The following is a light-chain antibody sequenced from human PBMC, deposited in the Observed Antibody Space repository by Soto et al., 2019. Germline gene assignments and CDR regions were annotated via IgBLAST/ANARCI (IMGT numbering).Light chain of an antibody. J-gene: IGLJ1*01. V-gene: IGLV2-23*01. CDR2: EGS. Sequence: QSALTQPASVSGSPGQSITISCTGTSSDVGNYNLVSWYQQHPGKAPKLMIYEGSKRPSGVSNRFSGSKSGNTASLTISGRQAEDEADYYCCSYAGSRSYVFGTGTKLTVL. CDR3: CSYAGSRSYV. CDR1: SSDVGNYNL.